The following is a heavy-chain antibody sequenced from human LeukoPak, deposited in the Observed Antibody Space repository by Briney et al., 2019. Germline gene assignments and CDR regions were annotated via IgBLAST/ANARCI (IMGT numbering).Heavy chain of an antibody. CDR3: ARVSGPFDY. V-gene: IGHV3-33*01. Sequence: EGSLRLSCVASGFSFSTYGLHWVRQAPGEGLEWVAVIWNDGNSKYYADSVKGRFTISRDNSKNTVYLQMNSLRAEDTAAYYCARVSGPFDYWGQGTLVTISS. CDR1: GFSFSTYG. CDR2: IWNDGNSK. J-gene: IGHJ4*02.